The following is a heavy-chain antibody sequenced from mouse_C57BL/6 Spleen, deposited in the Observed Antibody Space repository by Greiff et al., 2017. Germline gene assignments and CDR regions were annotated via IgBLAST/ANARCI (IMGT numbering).Heavy chain of an antibody. Sequence: EVKLEESGGGLVKPGGSLKLSCAASGFTFRDYGMHWVRQAPEKGLEWVAYISSGSSTIYYADTVKGRFTISRDNAKNTLFLQMTSLRSEDTAMYYCARKTGGGGFDYWGQGTTRTVSS. CDR3: ARKTGGGGFDY. J-gene: IGHJ2*01. D-gene: IGHD4-1*01. CDR1: GFTFRDYG. V-gene: IGHV5-17*01. CDR2: ISSGSSTI.